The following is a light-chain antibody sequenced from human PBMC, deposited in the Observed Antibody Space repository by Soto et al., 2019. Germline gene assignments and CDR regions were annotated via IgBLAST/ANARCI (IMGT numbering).Light chain of an antibody. J-gene: IGLJ3*02. V-gene: IGLV2-11*01. CDR2: GVS. Sequence: QSVLTQPRSVSVSPGQSVTISCTGTNSDVGGYNYVSWYQQYPGKAPKLMISGVSERPSGVPDRFSGSKSGNTASLTISGLQAEDEADYYCCSYVDTDTWVFGGGTKVT. CDR3: CSYVDTDTWV. CDR1: NSDVGGYNY.